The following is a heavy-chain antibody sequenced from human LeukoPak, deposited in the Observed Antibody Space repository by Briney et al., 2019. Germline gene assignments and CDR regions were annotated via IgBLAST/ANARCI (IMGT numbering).Heavy chain of an antibody. D-gene: IGHD2-21*02. J-gene: IGHJ5*02. Sequence: ASVKLSCKASGYTFTSYGINWVRQAPGQGLEWMAWISVYINYTNYAQKFQDRVTMTTDTSTSTAYMELRSLRSDDTAVYYCARDPTPTMYGDNNWFDPWGQGTLVIVSS. CDR3: ARDPTPTMYGDNNWFDP. V-gene: IGHV1-18*04. CDR1: GYTFTSYG. CDR2: ISVYINYT.